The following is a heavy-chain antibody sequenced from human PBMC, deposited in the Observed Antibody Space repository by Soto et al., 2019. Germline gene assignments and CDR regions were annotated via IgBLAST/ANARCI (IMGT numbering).Heavy chain of an antibody. CDR3: AKGRGYYGSGSQYNHDAFDI. D-gene: IGHD3-10*01. V-gene: IGHV3-30*18. Sequence: GGSLRLSCAASGFTFSSYGMHWVRQAPGKGLEWVAVISYDGSNKYYADSVKGRFTISRDNSKNTLYLQMNSLRAEDTAVYYCAKGRGYYGSGSQYNHDAFDIWGQGTMVTVSS. J-gene: IGHJ3*02. CDR1: GFTFSSYG. CDR2: ISYDGSNK.